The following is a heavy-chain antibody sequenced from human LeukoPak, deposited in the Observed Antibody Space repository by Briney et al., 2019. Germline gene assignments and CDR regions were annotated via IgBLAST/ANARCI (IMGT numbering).Heavy chain of an antibody. J-gene: IGHJ4*02. D-gene: IGHD4/OR15-4a*01. CDR3: ARDPSNYYFDY. V-gene: IGHV3-33*01. Sequence: GRSLRLSCAASGFTFSSYAMHWVRQAPGKGLEWVAVIWYDGSNKYYADSVKGRFTISRDNSKNTLYLQMNSLRAEDTAVYYCARDPSNYYFDYRGQGTLVTVSS. CDR1: GFTFSSYA. CDR2: IWYDGSNK.